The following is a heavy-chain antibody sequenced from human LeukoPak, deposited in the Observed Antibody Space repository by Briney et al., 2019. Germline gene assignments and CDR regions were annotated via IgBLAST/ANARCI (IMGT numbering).Heavy chain of an antibody. CDR3: ARGRTFDN. J-gene: IGHJ4*02. Sequence: SETLSLTCTVSGGSISSYYWSWIRQPPGKGLEWIGNIYDRGSTKYNPSLKSRVTISVDTSKNQFSLRPSSVTAADTAVYYCARGRTFDNWGQGTLVTVSS. V-gene: IGHV4-59*01. CDR2: IYDRGST. CDR1: GGSISSYY.